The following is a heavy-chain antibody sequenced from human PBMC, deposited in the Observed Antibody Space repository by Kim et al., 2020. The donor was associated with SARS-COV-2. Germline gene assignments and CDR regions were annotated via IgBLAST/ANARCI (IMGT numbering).Heavy chain of an antibody. V-gene: IGHV3-74*01. CDR3: IRDLREYDY. Sequence: GGSLRLSCAASGFTFSNYWIHWVRQAPGKGLVWVSRINGDESSTNYADSVKGRFTVSRDNAKDTLYLQMNNLRDEDTAMYYCIRDLREYDYWGQGALVTVPS. D-gene: IGHD6-6*01. J-gene: IGHJ4*02. CDR2: INGDESST. CDR1: GFTFSNYW.